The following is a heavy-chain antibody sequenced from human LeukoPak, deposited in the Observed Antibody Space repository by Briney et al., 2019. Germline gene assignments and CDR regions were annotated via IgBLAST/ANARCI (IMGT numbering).Heavy chain of an antibody. J-gene: IGHJ4*02. V-gene: IGHV4-39*07. CDR1: GGSVSPRDHY. CDR3: ARVFDS. Sequence: SETLPLTCPCSGGSVSPRDHYWGWTPRSPVKGLEWIGDVFYTGKTNYNPSLRGRATISIDTSKNQFSLKLTYVTAADSAVYYCARVFDSWGQGTLVTVSS. CDR2: VFYTGKT.